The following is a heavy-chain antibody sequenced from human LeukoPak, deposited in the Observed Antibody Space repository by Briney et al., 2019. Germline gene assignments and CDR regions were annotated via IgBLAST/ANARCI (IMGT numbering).Heavy chain of an antibody. D-gene: IGHD6-13*01. J-gene: IGHJ4*02. Sequence: GGSLRLSCAASGFTVSSNYMSWVRQAPGKGLEWVSVIYSGGSTYYADSVKGRFTISRDNSKNTLYLQMNSLRAEDTAVYYCARVPLATAGQGIDYWGQGTLVTVSS. CDR2: IYSGGST. CDR3: ARVPLATAGQGIDY. V-gene: IGHV3-66*01. CDR1: GFTVSSNY.